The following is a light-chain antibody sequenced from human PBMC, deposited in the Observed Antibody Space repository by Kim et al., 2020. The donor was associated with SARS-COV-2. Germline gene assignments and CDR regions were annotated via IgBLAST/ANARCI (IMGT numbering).Light chain of an antibody. V-gene: IGLV2-11*01. J-gene: IGLJ3*02. CDR2: DVS. CDR3: CSYAGSYTWV. Sequence: GQSVPISCTGTSADVTAYNFVSWYQHSPGNAPKLVIYDVSKRPSGVPDRFSGSRSGNTASLTISGLQSEDEAHYFCCSYAGSYTWVFGGGTQLTVL. CDR1: SADVTAYNF.